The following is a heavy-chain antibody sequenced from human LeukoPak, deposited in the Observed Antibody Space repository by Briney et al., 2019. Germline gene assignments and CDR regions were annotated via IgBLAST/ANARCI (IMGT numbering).Heavy chain of an antibody. CDR1: GFTFSSYT. Sequence: GGSLRLSCAASGFTFSSYTMNWVRQAPGKGLEWVSYIDLSGSTLYYVDSVKGRFTISRDNAKNSLYLQMNSLGAEDTAVYYCARGPPLFDPWGQGTLVAVSS. CDR3: ARGPPLFDP. V-gene: IGHV3-48*04. J-gene: IGHJ5*02. CDR2: IDLSGSTL.